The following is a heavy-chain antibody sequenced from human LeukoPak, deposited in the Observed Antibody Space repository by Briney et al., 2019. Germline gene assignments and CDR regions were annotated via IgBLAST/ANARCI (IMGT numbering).Heavy chain of an antibody. V-gene: IGHV3-66*02. J-gene: IGHJ6*03. CDR2: IYSGGST. D-gene: IGHD1-26*01. CDR3: ARDGVEWELHPVNYYYYMDV. Sequence: PGGSLRLSCAASGFTVSSNYMSWVRQAPGKGLEWVSVIYSGGSTYYADSVKGRFTISRDNSKNTLYLQMNSLRAEDTAVYYCARDGVEWELHPVNYYYYMDVWGKGTTVTVSS. CDR1: GFTVSSNY.